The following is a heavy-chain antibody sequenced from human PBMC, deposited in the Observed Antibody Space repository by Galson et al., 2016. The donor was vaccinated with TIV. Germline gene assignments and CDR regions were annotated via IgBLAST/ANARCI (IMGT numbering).Heavy chain of an antibody. CDR1: GFSFKTFG. J-gene: IGHJ4*02. CDR3: ARPFVADSRGYYWLGY. Sequence: SLRLSCAASGFSFKTFGMHWVRQAPGKGLEWVAVITDDGSGDYYADSVKGRFTVSRDNYGNTLYLQMNSLRVGDTGVYYCARPFVADSRGYYWLGYWGLGTLVTVSS. CDR2: ITDDGSGD. V-gene: IGHV3-30*03. D-gene: IGHD3-22*01.